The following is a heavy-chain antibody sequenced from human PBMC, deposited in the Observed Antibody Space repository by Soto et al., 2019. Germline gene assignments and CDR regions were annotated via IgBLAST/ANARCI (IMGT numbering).Heavy chain of an antibody. CDR1: GFSISNHW. CDR3: ARDSGYCSRTSFCFDY. J-gene: IGHJ4*02. V-gene: IGHV3-7*01. CDR2: IKQDGSEK. Sequence: EVQLVESGGGLVQPGGSLRLSCVGSGFSISNHWMSWVRQAPGKGLEWVAEIKQDGSEKYFVDSVKGRFTISRDNAENSLFLQMNTLRAEDTALYYCARDSGYCSRTSFCFDYWRQGTLVTVSS. D-gene: IGHD2-2*01.